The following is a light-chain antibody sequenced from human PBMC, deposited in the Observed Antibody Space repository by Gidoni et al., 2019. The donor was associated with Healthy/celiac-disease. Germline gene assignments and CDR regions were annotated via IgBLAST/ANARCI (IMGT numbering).Light chain of an antibody. V-gene: IGLV1-40*01. CDR2: GNS. CDR1: SSNIGAGYD. J-gene: IGLJ3*02. Sequence: QSVPTQPPSAAGAPGQRVTISFTGSSSNIGAGYDVHWYQHLPGTAPQPLISGNSNRPSGVPDRFSGSKSGTSASLAICGLQDYDGADYYCQSYDSSLSGSSVFGGGPKLTVL. CDR3: QSYDSSLSGSSV.